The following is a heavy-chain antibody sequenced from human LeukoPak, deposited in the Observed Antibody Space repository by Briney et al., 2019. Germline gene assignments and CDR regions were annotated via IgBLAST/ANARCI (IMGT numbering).Heavy chain of an antibody. V-gene: IGHV4-61*02. CDR1: GGSISSGDYY. CDR2: IHTSGST. D-gene: IGHD7-27*01. J-gene: IGHJ5*02. CDR3: ARVWNRGWLDP. Sequence: SETLSLTCTVSGGSISSGDYYWTWIRQPAGKGLEWIGRIHTSGSTNDKPSLQSRVTIAIDTSKNQFSLKLSSVTAADTAVYYCARVWNRGWLDPWGQGTLVTVSS.